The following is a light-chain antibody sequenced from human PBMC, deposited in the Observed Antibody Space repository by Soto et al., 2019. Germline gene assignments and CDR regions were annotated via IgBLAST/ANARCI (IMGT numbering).Light chain of an antibody. J-gene: IGKJ1*01. CDR2: GAS. CDR3: QQYGRSLWA. Sequence: EIVLTQSPGTLSLSPGERATLSCRASQSVSSSYLAWYQQKPGQAPRLLIYGASSRATGIPDRFSGSGSGTDFTLTISRLEPEYFAVYYCQQYGRSLWAFGQGT. CDR1: QSVSSSY. V-gene: IGKV3-20*01.